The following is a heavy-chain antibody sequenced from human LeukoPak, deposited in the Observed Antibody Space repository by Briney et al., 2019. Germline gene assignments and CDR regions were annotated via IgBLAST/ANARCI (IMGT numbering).Heavy chain of an antibody. V-gene: IGHV4-61*01. CDR3: ARLDWKVTDGVDY. Sequence: SETLSLTCTVSGGSVSSGSYYWSWIRQPPGKGLEWIGYIYYSGSTNYNPSLKSRVTISVDTSKNQFSLKLSSVTAADTAVYYCARLDWKVTDGVDYWGQGTLVTVSS. CDR1: GGSVSSGSYY. J-gene: IGHJ4*02. D-gene: IGHD3/OR15-3a*01. CDR2: IYYSGST.